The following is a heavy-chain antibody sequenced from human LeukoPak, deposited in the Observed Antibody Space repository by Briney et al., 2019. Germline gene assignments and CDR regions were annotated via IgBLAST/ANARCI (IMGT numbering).Heavy chain of an antibody. V-gene: IGHV3-23*01. CDR1: GFTFSSYA. J-gene: IGHJ5*02. D-gene: IGHD4-17*01. Sequence: GGSLRLSCAASGFTFSSYAMSWVRQAPGKGLEWVSAISGSGDYTYYADPVKGRFTISRDNPKNTLYLQMSSLRVEDTAVYYCAKSVAYTDYDWFDPWGQGTLVTVSS. CDR2: ISGSGDYT. CDR3: AKSVAYTDYDWFDP.